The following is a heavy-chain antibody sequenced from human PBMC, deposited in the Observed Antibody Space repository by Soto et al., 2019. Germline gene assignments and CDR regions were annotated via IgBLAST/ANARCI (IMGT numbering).Heavy chain of an antibody. CDR3: ARSNWNYVYFDY. CDR2: INHSGST. D-gene: IGHD1-7*01. J-gene: IGHJ4*02. Sequence: PSETLSLTCAVYGGSFSGYYWSWIRQPPGKGLEWIGEINHSGSTYYNPSLKSRVTISVDTSKNQFSLKLSSVTAADTAVYYCARSNWNYVYFDYWGQGTLVTVSS. V-gene: IGHV4-34*01. CDR1: GGSFSGYY.